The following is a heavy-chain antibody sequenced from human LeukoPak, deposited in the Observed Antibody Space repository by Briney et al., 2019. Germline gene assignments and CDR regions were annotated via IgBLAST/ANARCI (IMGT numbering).Heavy chain of an antibody. J-gene: IGHJ3*02. CDR1: GCTLTELS. Sequence: ALVKVSCKVSGCTLTELSMHWVRQAPGKGLEWMGGFDPEDGETIYAQKFQGRVTITADESTSTAYMELSSLRSEDTAVYYRARDLRELLPAAFDIWGQGAMVTVSS. V-gene: IGHV1-24*01. CDR3: ARDLRELLPAAFDI. CDR2: FDPEDGET. D-gene: IGHD1-26*01.